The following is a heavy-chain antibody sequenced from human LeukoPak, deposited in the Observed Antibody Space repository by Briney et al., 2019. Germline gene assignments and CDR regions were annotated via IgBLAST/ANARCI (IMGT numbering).Heavy chain of an antibody. CDR1: GFTFSDYY. D-gene: IGHD2-21*02. CDR2: ISSSGSTI. V-gene: IGHV3-11*01. Sequence: GGSLRLSCAASGFTFSDYYMSWVRQAPGKGLEWVSYISSSGSTIYYAYSVKGRFTISRDNAKNSLYLQMNSLRAEDTAVYYCARGSLVTAISEYFQHWGQGTLVTVSS. J-gene: IGHJ1*01. CDR3: ARGSLVTAISEYFQH.